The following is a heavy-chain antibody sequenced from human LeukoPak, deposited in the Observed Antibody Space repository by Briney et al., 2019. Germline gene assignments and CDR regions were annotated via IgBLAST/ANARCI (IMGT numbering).Heavy chain of an antibody. CDR2: IFWNDDK. V-gene: IGHV2-5*01. CDR3: AHRTRNRSPITFFDY. D-gene: IGHD1-14*01. J-gene: IGHJ4*02. CDR1: GFSLNTSGVG. Sequence: SGPTLVNPTQTLTLTCTFSGFSLNTSGVGVGWIRQPPGKALEWLTLIFWNDDKRYSPSLKSRLTVTKDTSKNQVVLTMTNMDPVDTATYYCAHRTRNRSPITFFDYWGQGTLVTVSS.